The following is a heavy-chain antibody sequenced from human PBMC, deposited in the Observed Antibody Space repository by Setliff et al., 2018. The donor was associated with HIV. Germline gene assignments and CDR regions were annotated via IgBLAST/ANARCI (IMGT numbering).Heavy chain of an antibody. CDR3: ARDQEHIIVVSATGNMPGYLHYYYMDV. V-gene: IGHV3-21*01. CDR1: GFTFSTSG. CDR2: ISSRGGSV. Sequence: LRLSCAASGFTFSTSGMNWVRQAPGKGLEWVSSISSRGGSVYYADSVRGRFTISRDNANNLLYLQMNSLRAEDTAVYYCARDQEHIIVVSATGNMPGYLHYYYMDVWGKGSTVTVSS. D-gene: IGHD2-2*01. J-gene: IGHJ6*03.